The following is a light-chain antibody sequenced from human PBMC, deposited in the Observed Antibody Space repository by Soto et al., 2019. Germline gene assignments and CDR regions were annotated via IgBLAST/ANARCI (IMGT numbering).Light chain of an antibody. CDR3: QQTSSCPLT. Sequence: IQMTQSPFSVSASVGDRVTITCRASQGVSSWLAWYQQKPVKSPTLLIYKASNLQTGVPSRFSGSGSGTDFTLTISSLQPEDFATYYCQQTSSCPLTFGGGTKVDIK. V-gene: IGKV1-12*01. CDR2: KAS. J-gene: IGKJ4*01. CDR1: QGVSSW.